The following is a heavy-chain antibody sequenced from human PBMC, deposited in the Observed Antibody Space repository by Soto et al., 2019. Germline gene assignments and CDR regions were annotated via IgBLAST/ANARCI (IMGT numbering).Heavy chain of an antibody. J-gene: IGHJ4*02. D-gene: IGHD5-18*01. Sequence: GASVKVSCKASGYTFTGYYMHWVRQAPGQGLEWMGWINPNSGGTNYAQKFQGWVTMTRDTSISTAYMELSRLRSDDTAVYYCVSGMGGYSYGYVSLDYSGQGTLVTVSS. V-gene: IGHV1-2*04. CDR3: VSGMGGYSYGYVSLDY. CDR2: INPNSGGT. CDR1: GYTFTGYY.